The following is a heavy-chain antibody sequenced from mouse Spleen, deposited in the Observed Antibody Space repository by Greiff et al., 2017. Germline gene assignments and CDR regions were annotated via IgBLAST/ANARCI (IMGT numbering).Heavy chain of an antibody. D-gene: IGHD2-14*01. CDR1: GYTFTDYY. V-gene: IGHV1-76*01. J-gene: IGHJ4*01. Sequence: QVQLQQSGAELVRPGASVKLSCKASGYTFTDYYINWVKQRPGQGLEWIARIYPGSGNTYYNEKFKGKASLTAEKSSSTAYMQLSSLTSEDSAVYFCEEVRRGDAMDYWGQGTSVTVSS. CDR2: IYPGSGNT. CDR3: EEVRRGDAMDY.